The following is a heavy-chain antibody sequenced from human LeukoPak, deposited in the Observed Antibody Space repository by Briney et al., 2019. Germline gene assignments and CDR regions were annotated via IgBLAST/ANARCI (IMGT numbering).Heavy chain of an antibody. CDR1: GYTFTGYY. CDR2: INPNSGGT. D-gene: IGHD3-10*01. V-gene: IGHV1-2*02. Sequence: ASVKVSCKASGYTFTGYYTHWVRQAPGQGLEWMGWINPNSGGTNYAQKFQGRVTMTRDTSISTAYMELSRLRSDDTAVYYCARDGASNLLLWFGESNDAFDIWGQGTMVTVSS. J-gene: IGHJ3*02. CDR3: ARDGASNLLLWFGESNDAFDI.